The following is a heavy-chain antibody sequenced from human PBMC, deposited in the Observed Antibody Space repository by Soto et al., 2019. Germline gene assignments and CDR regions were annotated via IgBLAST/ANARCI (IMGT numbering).Heavy chain of an antibody. D-gene: IGHD3-10*01. J-gene: IGHJ6*02. CDR2: IYYSGST. CDR3: AREGTRFGELYYYYGMDV. CDR1: GGSISSSSYY. V-gene: IGHV4-39*07. Sequence: SETLSLTCTVSGGSISSSSYYWGWIRQPPGKGLEWIGSIYYSGSTYYNPSLKSRVTISVDTSKNQFSLKLSSVTAADTAVYYCAREGTRFGELYYYYGMDVWGQGTTVTVSS.